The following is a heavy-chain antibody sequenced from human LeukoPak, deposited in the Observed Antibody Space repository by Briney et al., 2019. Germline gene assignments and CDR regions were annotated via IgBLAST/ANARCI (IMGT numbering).Heavy chain of an antibody. CDR3: ARGPSGSPFYYMDV. Sequence: ASVKVSCKASGYTFTSYDINWVRQATGQGLEWMGWMNPNSGSTGYAQKFQGRVTISRNTSISATYMELSSLRSEDTAMYFCARGPSGSPFYYMDVWGKGTTVTVSS. D-gene: IGHD1-26*01. CDR2: MNPNSGST. CDR1: GYTFTSYD. J-gene: IGHJ6*03. V-gene: IGHV1-8*03.